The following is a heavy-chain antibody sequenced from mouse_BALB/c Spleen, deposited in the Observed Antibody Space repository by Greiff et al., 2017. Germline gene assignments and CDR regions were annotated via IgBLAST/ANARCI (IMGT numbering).Heavy chain of an antibody. CDR2: INSNGGST. V-gene: IGHV5-6-3*01. D-gene: IGHD3-2*01. J-gene: IGHJ2*01. Sequence: EVQRVESGGGLVQPGGSLKLSCAASGFTFSSYGMSWVRQTPDKRLELVATINSNGGSTYYPDSVKGRFTISRDNAKNTLYLQMSSLKSEDTAMYYCAREGGTARALFDYWGQGTTLTVSS. CDR1: GFTFSSYG. CDR3: AREGGTARALFDY.